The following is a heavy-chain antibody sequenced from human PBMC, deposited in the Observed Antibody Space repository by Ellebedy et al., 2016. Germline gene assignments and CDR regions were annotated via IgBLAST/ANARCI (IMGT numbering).Heavy chain of an antibody. CDR1: GFTVSSNY. CDR3: ARDSYPRYFDWLYA. J-gene: IGHJ5*02. Sequence: GESLKISXAASGFTVSSNYMSWVRQAPGKGLEWVSVIYSCGSTYYADSVKGRFTISRDNAKNSLYLQMNSLRAEDTAVYYCARDSYPRYFDWLYAWGQGTLVTVSS. D-gene: IGHD3-9*01. V-gene: IGHV3-66*03. CDR2: IYSCGST.